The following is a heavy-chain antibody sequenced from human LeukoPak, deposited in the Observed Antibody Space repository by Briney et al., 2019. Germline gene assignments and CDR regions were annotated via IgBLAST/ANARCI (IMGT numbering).Heavy chain of an antibody. CDR1: GYSISSGYY. D-gene: IGHD6-6*01. Sequence: PSETLSLTCTVSGYSISSGYYWGWIRQPPGKGLEWIGNIYHIGNTYYNPSLKSRVTISLDTSENQFSLKLRSVTAADTAVYYCARHRGSSSLFDYWGQGTLVTVSS. J-gene: IGHJ4*02. V-gene: IGHV4-38-2*02. CDR3: ARHRGSSSLFDY. CDR2: IYHIGNT.